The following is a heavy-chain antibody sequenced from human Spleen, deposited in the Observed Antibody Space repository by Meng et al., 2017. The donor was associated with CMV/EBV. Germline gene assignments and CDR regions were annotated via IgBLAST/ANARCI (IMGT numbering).Heavy chain of an antibody. D-gene: IGHD2-2*02. V-gene: IGHV3-11*04. CDR3: AREGSYCSSTSCYTSGMDV. CDR2: ISSSGTTI. Sequence: GGSLRLSCAASGFMFSDYWMTWVRQAPGKGLEWVSYISSSGTTIYYADSVKGRFTISRDNAQNSLSLQMNSLRAEDTAVYYCAREGSYCSSTSCYTSGMDVWGQGTTVTVSS. CDR1: GFMFSDYW. J-gene: IGHJ6*02.